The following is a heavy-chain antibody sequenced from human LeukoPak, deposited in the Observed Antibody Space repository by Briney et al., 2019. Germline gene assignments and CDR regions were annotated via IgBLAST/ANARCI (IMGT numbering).Heavy chain of an antibody. CDR1: GDSISSYY. Sequence: RASETLSLTCTVPGDSISSYYWSWIRQPPGEGLEWIGYIYNSGSTNYNPSLKSRVTISVDTSKNQFSLNLSSVTAADTAVYYCARMYSGTSYYFDYWGQRTLVTVSS. D-gene: IGHD1-26*01. J-gene: IGHJ4*02. V-gene: IGHV4-59*01. CDR3: ARMYSGTSYYFDY. CDR2: IYNSGST.